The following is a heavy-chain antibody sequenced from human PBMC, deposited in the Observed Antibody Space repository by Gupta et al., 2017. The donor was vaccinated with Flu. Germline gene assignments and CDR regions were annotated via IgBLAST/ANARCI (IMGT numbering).Heavy chain of an antibody. D-gene: IGHD3-22*01. CDR3: ARQYYYDSSGYYYSDAEYFQH. CDR2: IYYSGST. J-gene: IGHJ1*01. V-gene: IGHV4-39*01. Sequence: QLQLQESGPGLVKPSETLSLTCTVSGGSISSSSYYWGWIRQPPGKGLEWIGSIYYSGSTYYNPSLKSRVTISVDTSKNQFSLKLSSVTAADTAVYYCARQYYYDSSGYYYSDAEYFQHWGQGTLVTVSS. CDR1: GGSISSSSYY.